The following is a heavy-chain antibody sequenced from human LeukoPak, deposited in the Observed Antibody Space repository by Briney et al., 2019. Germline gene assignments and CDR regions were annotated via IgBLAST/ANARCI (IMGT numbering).Heavy chain of an antibody. CDR3: ARDSGYCSGGSGYAYYFDY. CDR2: IWYGGSNK. CDR1: GFTFSSYG. V-gene: IGHV3-33*01. D-gene: IGHD2-15*01. Sequence: GGSLRLSCAASGFTFSSYGMHWVRQAPGKGLEWVAVIWYGGSNKYYADSVKGRFTISRDNSKNTLYLQMNSLRAEDTAVYYCARDSGYCSGGSGYAYYFDYWGQGTLVTVPS. J-gene: IGHJ4*02.